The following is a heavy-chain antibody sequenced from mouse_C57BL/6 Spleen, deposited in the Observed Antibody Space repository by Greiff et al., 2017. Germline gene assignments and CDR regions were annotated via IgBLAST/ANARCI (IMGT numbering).Heavy chain of an antibody. CDR3: ARSPHYDDGYYYAMDY. CDR1: GYTFTDYY. CDR2: IYPGSGNT. J-gene: IGHJ4*01. V-gene: IGHV1-76*01. D-gene: IGHD2-4*01. Sequence: QVQLQQSGAELVRPGASVKLSCKASGYTFTDYYINWVKQRPGQGLEWIARIYPGSGNTYYNEKFKGKATLTAEKSSSTAYMQLSSLTSEDSAVYYCARSPHYDDGYYYAMDYWGQGTSVTVSS.